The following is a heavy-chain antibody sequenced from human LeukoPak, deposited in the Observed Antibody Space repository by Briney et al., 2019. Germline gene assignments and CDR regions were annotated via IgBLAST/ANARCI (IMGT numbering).Heavy chain of an antibody. CDR3: ANLGYSSTWSPNNYGMDV. CDR1: GFTFPGYW. CDR2: IKQDGSEK. D-gene: IGHD6-13*01. Sequence: GGSLRLSCAASGFTFPGYWMSWVRQAPGKGLEWVANIKQDGSEKYYVDSVKGRFIVSRDNAKNSLYLQMNSLRAEDTAVYYCANLGYSSTWSPNNYGMDVWGQGTTVTVSS. V-gene: IGHV3-7*01. J-gene: IGHJ6*02.